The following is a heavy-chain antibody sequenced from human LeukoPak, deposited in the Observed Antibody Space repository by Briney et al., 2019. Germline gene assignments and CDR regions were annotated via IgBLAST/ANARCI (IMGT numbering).Heavy chain of an antibody. V-gene: IGHV3-30-3*01. D-gene: IGHD6-19*01. J-gene: IGHJ3*02. Sequence: GGSLRLSCAASGFTFSSYTMHWVRQAPGKGLEWVAVMSSDGNNKYYADSVKGRFTISRDNSKNTLYLDTNSLRAEDTAVYYCARPDSSGWSHAFDIWGQGTKVTVSS. CDR1: GFTFSSYT. CDR3: ARPDSSGWSHAFDI. CDR2: MSSDGNNK.